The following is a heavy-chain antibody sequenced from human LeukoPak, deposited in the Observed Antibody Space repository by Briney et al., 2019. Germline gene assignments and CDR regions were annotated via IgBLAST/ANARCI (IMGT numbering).Heavy chain of an antibody. V-gene: IGHV4-30-4*01. CDR1: GGSISSGDYY. J-gene: IGHJ4*02. D-gene: IGHD5-18*01. CDR2: IYYSGST. Sequence: SETLSLTCTVSGGSISSGDYYWSWIRQPPGKGLEWIGYIYYSGSTYYNPSLKSRVTISVDTSKNQFSLKLSSVTAADTAVYYCARGGMVTRDFDYWGQGTLVTVSS. CDR3: ARGGMVTRDFDY.